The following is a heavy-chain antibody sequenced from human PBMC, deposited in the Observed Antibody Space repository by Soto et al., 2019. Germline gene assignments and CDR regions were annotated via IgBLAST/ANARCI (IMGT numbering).Heavy chain of an antibody. CDR2: IYYSGST. CDR3: ARKDYGSGSSSMDV. V-gene: IGHV4-59*01. D-gene: IGHD3-10*01. CDR1: GGSISSYY. Sequence: NPSETLSLTCTVSGGSISSYYWSWIRQPPGKGLEWIGYIYYSGSTNYNPSLKSRVTISVDTSKNQFSLKLSSVTAADTAVYYCARKDYGSGSSSMDVWGQGTTVTVSS. J-gene: IGHJ6*02.